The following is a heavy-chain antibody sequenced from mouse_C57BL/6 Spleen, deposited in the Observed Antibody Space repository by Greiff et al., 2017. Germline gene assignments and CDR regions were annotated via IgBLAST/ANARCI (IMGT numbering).Heavy chain of an antibody. CDR1: GFSLTSYG. Sequence: QVQLKESGPGLVQPSQSLSITCTVSGFSLTSYGVHWVRQSPGKGLEWLGVIWSGGSTDYNAAFISRLSISKDNSKSQVFFKMNSLQADDTAIYYCARMSKSFFYYAMDYWGQGTSVTVSS. V-gene: IGHV2-2*01. CDR2: IWSGGST. CDR3: ARMSKSFFYYAMDY. D-gene: IGHD2-5*01. J-gene: IGHJ4*01.